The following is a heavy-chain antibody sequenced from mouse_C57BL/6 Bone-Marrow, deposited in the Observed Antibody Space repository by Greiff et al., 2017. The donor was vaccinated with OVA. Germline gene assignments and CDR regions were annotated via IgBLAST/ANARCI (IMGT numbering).Heavy chain of an antibody. V-gene: IGHV2-5*01. Sequence: VQLQQSGPGLVQPSQSLSITCTVSGFSLTSYGVHWVRQSPGKGLEWLGVIWRGGSTDYNAAFMSRLSITKDNSKSQVFFKMNSLQADDTAIYYGAKNSPRGGLRLGYWYFDVWGTGTTVTVSS. CDR1: GFSLTSYG. CDR2: IWRGGST. CDR3: AKNSPRGGLRLGYWYFDV. D-gene: IGHD2-2*01. J-gene: IGHJ1*03.